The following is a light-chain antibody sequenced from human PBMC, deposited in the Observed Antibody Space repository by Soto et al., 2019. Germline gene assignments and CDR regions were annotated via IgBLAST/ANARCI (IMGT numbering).Light chain of an antibody. CDR2: DAS. J-gene: IGKJ5*01. Sequence: LVWTHSPATLSLSLGARATLSCRASQSLINFVAWYQHKPGQPPRLLIYDASKRATGIPTRFSGSGSGTDFTLTISSLQPEDFAVYYCQQRSYWPDGFGQGTRLEIK. V-gene: IGKV3-11*01. CDR1: QSLINF. CDR3: QQRSYWPDG.